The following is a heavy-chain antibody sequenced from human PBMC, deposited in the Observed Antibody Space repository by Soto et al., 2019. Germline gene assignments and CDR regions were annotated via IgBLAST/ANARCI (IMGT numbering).Heavy chain of an antibody. Sequence: QVQLVQSGAEVKKPGASVKVSCKASGYTFTSYYMHWVRQAPGQGLEWMGIINPSGGSTSYAQKFPGRVTLTRDTSKSTVYIELSSLRSEDTAVYYCAREHQTLGYCSSTSCYGADFDYWGQGTLVTVSS. CDR3: AREHQTLGYCSSTSCYGADFDY. V-gene: IGHV1-46*03. J-gene: IGHJ4*02. CDR2: INPSGGST. D-gene: IGHD2-2*01. CDR1: GYTFTSYY.